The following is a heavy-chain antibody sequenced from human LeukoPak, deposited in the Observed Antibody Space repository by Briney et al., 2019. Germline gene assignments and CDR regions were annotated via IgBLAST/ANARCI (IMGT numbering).Heavy chain of an antibody. D-gene: IGHD2-2*02. Sequence: GSLRLSCAASGFTFSSYAMSWVRQAPGKGLEWVSAISGSGGSTYYADSVKGRFTISRDNSKNTLYLQMNSLRAEDTAVYYCAKEARGGYCSSTSCYSYYWGQGTLVTVSS. CDR1: GFTFSSYA. CDR3: AKEARGGYCSSTSCYSYY. J-gene: IGHJ4*02. CDR2: ISGSGGST. V-gene: IGHV3-23*01.